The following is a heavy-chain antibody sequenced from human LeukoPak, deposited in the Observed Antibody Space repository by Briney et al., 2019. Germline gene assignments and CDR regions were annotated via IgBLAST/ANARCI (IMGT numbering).Heavy chain of an antibody. Sequence: SETLSLTCTVSGVSTTSIVYNSGWIRQPPGKGLEWIGSIYYSGSSYYNPSLKSRVTISVDTSKNQFSLKLSSVTAADTAVYYCADRFYYYYYMDVWGKGTTVTVSS. CDR2: IYYSGSS. V-gene: IGHV4-39*01. CDR1: GVSTTSIVYN. CDR3: ADRFYYYYYMDV. J-gene: IGHJ6*03.